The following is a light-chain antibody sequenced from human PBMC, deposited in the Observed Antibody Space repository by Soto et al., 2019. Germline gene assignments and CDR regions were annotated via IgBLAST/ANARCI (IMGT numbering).Light chain of an antibody. CDR3: SSYASSITYV. CDR1: TSDVGGYNY. J-gene: IGLJ1*01. Sequence: QSALTQPASVSGSPGQSITISCTGTTSDVGGYNYVSWYQQRPGKAPKLMIYEVSNRPSGVSNRFSGSKSGNTASLTISGLQAEDEADYYRSSYASSITYVFGTGTKLTVL. V-gene: IGLV2-14*01. CDR2: EVS.